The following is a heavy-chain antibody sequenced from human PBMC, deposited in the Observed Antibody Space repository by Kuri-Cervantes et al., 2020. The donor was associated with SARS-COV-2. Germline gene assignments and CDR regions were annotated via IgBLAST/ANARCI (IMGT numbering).Heavy chain of an antibody. D-gene: IGHD6-13*01. Sequence: GESLKIPCAASGFTFSSYAMSWVRQAPGKGLEWVSAISGSGGSTYYADSVKGRFTISRDNSKNTLYLQMNSLRAEDTAVYYCAKAGYIAAAGAYYYYYMDVWGKGTTVTVSS. J-gene: IGHJ6*03. CDR1: GFTFSSYA. CDR3: AKAGYIAAAGAYYYYYMDV. CDR2: ISGSGGST. V-gene: IGHV3-23*01.